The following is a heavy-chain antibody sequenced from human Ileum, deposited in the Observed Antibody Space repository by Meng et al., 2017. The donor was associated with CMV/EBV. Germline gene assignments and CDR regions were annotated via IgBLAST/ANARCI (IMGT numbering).Heavy chain of an antibody. CDR2: IYSRGST. CDR1: GFTVSSNY. D-gene: IGHD6-6*01. J-gene: IGHJ4*02. CDR3: ARAPGWDSSLFDY. V-gene: IGHV3-53*01. Sequence: GESLKISCAASGFTVSSNYMSWVRQAPGKGLEWVSVIYSRGSTYYADSVKGRFTISRDNSKNTLYLQMNSLSAEDTAVYYCARAPGWDSSLFDYWGQGTLVTVSS.